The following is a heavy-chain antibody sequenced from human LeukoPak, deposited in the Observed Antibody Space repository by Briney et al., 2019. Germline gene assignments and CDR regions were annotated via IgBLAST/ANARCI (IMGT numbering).Heavy chain of an antibody. CDR2: ISGSGGST. CDR1: GFIVSSSY. D-gene: IGHD3-3*01. J-gene: IGHJ3*02. V-gene: IGHV3-23*01. CDR3: AHRPGITIFGVEGAFDI. Sequence: GGSLRLSCAASGFIVSSSYMSWVRQAPGKGLEWVSAISGSGGSTYYADSVKGRFTISRDNSKNTLYLQMNSLRAEDTAVYYCAHRPGITIFGVEGAFDIWGQGTMVTVSS.